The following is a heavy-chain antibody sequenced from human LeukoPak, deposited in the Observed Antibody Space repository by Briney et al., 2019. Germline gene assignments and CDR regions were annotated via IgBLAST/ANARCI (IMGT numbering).Heavy chain of an antibody. J-gene: IGHJ3*02. CDR3: ARGIVGATRAFDI. CDR1: GYTFTGYY. V-gene: IGHV1-2*02. D-gene: IGHD1-26*01. Sequence: ASVKVSCKASGYTFTGYYMHWVRQAPGQGLEWMGWINPNSGGTNYAQKFQGRVTMTRDTSISTAYMELSRLRSDDTAVYYCARGIVGATRAFDIWGKGTMVTVSS. CDR2: INPNSGGT.